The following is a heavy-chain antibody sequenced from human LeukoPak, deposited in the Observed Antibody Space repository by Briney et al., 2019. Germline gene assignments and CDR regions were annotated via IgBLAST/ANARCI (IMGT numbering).Heavy chain of an antibody. CDR1: GGSISSSSYY. Sequence: SETLSLTCTVSGGSISSSSYYWGWIRQPPGKGLEWIGSIYYSGSTYYNPSLESRVTISVDTSKNQFSLKLSSVTAADTAVYYCARVGGLGYVGTPAFDYWGQGTLVTVSS. CDR3: ARVGGLGYVGTPAFDY. CDR2: IYYSGST. V-gene: IGHV4-39*07. D-gene: IGHD5-12*01. J-gene: IGHJ4*02.